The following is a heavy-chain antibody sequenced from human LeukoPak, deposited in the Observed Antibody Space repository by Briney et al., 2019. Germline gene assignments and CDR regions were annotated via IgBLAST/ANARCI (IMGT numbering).Heavy chain of an antibody. CDR3: ARAVCPTIKFCDSSYFMDV. J-gene: IGHJ6*03. CDR2: INWNGAST. Sequence: PGGSLRLSCAASGFSFDDLGMTWVRQVPGKGLEWVADINWNGASTGYADSVRGRFTISRDNAKNSLYLQMNSLRAEDTALYYCARAVCPTIKFCDSSYFMDVWGKGTTVNVS. D-gene: IGHD6-6*01. V-gene: IGHV3-20*04. CDR1: GFSFDDLG.